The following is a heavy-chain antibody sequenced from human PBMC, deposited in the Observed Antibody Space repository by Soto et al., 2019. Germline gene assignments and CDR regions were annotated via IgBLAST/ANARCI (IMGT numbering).Heavy chain of an antibody. V-gene: IGHV4-4*02. CDR2: IYHSGST. CDR3: ARKLQWLVPYYFDY. J-gene: IGHJ4*02. D-gene: IGHD6-19*01. CDR1: GGYISSRNW. Sequence: QVQLQESGPGLVKPSGTLSLTCAVSGGYISSRNWWRWVRQPPGKGLEWIGEIYHSGSTNYNPSHKSRVTTSVDKSKNQFALNLSSVTAADTAVYYCARKLQWLVPYYFDYWGQGTLVTVSS.